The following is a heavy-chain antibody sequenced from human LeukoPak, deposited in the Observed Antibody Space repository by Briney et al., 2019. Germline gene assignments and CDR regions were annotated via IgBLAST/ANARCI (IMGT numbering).Heavy chain of an antibody. CDR2: INPNSGGT. Sequence: ASVKVSCKASGYTFTCYYMHWVRQAPGQGLEWMGWINPNSGGTNYAQKFQGRVTMTRDTSISTAYMELSRLRSDDTAVYYCASMYYYDSSAEKNFDYWGQGTLVTVSS. CDR3: ASMYYYDSSAEKNFDY. J-gene: IGHJ4*02. V-gene: IGHV1-2*02. D-gene: IGHD3-22*01. CDR1: GYTFTCYY.